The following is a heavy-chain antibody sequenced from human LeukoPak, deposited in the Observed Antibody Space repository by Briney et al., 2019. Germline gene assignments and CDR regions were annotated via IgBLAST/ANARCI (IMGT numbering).Heavy chain of an antibody. CDR1: GGSISSSSYY. J-gene: IGHJ4*02. V-gene: IGHV4-39*07. CDR2: IYYSGST. D-gene: IGHD6-13*01. Sequence: SETLSLTCTVSGGSISSSSYYWGWIRQPPGKGLEWIGSIYYSGSTYYNPSLKSRVTISVDTSKNQFSLKLSSVTAADTAVYYCARDSRSWFDYWGQGTLVTVSS. CDR3: ARDSRSWFDY.